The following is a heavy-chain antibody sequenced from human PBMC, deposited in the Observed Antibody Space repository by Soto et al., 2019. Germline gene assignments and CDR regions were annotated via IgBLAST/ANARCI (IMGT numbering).Heavy chain of an antibody. Sequence: PGESLKISCQVSGYNFTTYWINWVRQMPGKGLEWMGRIDPSDSYTNYSPSLQGHVTISTDNSLNTAYLQWSSLKASDTAIYYCARAWERIHWFDPWGLGTLVTVSS. V-gene: IGHV5-10-1*01. CDR1: GYNFTTYW. J-gene: IGHJ5*02. CDR3: ARAWERIHWFDP. D-gene: IGHD1-26*01. CDR2: IDPSDSYT.